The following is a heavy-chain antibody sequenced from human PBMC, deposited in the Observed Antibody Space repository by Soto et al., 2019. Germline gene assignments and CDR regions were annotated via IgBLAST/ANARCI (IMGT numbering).Heavy chain of an antibody. D-gene: IGHD6-6*01. Sequence: QVQLQESGPGLVKPSQTLSLTCSVSGESISSGGYYWSWIRHLPGKGLEWIGYIYDTESAYYNPSLKRRVXXXMXXSENHFAMRPTSVTAADSAVYYCARASSSSSAADYWGQGLQVTVSS. CDR3: ARASSSSSAADY. V-gene: IGHV4-31*03. CDR2: IYDTESA. CDR1: GESISSGGYY. J-gene: IGHJ4*02.